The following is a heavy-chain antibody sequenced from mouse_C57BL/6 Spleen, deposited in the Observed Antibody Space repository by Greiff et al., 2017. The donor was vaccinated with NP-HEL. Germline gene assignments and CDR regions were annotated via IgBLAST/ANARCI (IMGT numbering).Heavy chain of an antibody. D-gene: IGHD1-1*02. Sequence: EVHLVESGGGLVKPGGSLKLSCAASGFTFSDYGMHWVRQAPEKGLEWVAYISSGSSTIYYADTVKGRFTISRDNAKNTLFLQMTSLRSEDTAMYYCARELWGYFDYWGQGTTLTVSS. J-gene: IGHJ2*01. V-gene: IGHV5-17*01. CDR2: ISSGSSTI. CDR3: ARELWGYFDY. CDR1: GFTFSDYG.